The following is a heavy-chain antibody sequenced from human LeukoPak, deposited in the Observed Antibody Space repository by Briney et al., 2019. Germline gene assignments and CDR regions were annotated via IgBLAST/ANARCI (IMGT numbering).Heavy chain of an antibody. J-gene: IGHJ3*02. Sequence: GASVKVSCKASGYTFTGYYVHWVRQAPGQGLEWMGWINPNSGGTNYAQKFQGRVTMTRDTSISTAYMELSRLRSDDTAVYYCARDQASTHAFDIWGQGTMVTVSS. CDR2: INPNSGGT. V-gene: IGHV1-2*02. D-gene: IGHD6-6*01. CDR3: ARDQASTHAFDI. CDR1: GYTFTGYY.